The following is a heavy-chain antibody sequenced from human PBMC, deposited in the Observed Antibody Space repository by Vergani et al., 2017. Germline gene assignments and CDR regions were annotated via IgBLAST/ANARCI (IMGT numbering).Heavy chain of an antibody. J-gene: IGHJ6*02. CDR2: ISWNSGSI. CDR3: ARLLGERERSSGWPYYYYYGMDV. CDR1: GFTFDDYA. V-gene: IGHV3-9*01. D-gene: IGHD6-19*01. Sequence: EVQLVESGGGLVQPGRSLRLSCAASGFTFDDYAMHWVRQAPGKGLEWVSGISWNSGSIGYADSVKGRFTISRDNAKNSLYLQMNSLRAEDTAVYYCARLLGERERSSGWPYYYYYGMDVWGQGTTVTVSS.